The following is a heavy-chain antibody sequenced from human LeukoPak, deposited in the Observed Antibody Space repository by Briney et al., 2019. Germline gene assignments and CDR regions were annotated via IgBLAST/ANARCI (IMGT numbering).Heavy chain of an antibody. CDR3: GAARWQQTDY. Sequence: SETLSLTCTVSGASINSYYWIWIRQPAGKGLEWIGRIHTSGSTNYNPALKSRVTMSVDTSNNQFSLKLNSVTAADTAVYHCGAARWQQTDYWGQGTPVTVSS. V-gene: IGHV4-4*07. CDR1: GASINSYY. CDR2: IHTSGST. D-gene: IGHD5-24*01. J-gene: IGHJ4*02.